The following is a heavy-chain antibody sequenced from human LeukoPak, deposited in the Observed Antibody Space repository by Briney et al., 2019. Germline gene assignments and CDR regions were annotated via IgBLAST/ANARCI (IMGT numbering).Heavy chain of an antibody. CDR3: ARDGFVTEVITNDAFDI. V-gene: IGHV1-18*01. Sequence: ASVKVFCKASGYTFTSYGISWVRQAPGQGLEGMGWISAYNGNTNYEQKLQGRVTMTTATSTSTAYMELRSLRSDDTAVYYCARDGFVTEVITNDAFDIWGRGTMVTVSS. J-gene: IGHJ3*02. CDR2: ISAYNGNT. CDR1: GYTFTSYG. D-gene: IGHD3-22*01.